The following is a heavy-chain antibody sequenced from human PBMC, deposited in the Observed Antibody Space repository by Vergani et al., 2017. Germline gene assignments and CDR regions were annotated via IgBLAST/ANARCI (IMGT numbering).Heavy chain of an antibody. Sequence: QVQLQESGPGLVKPSQTLSLTCTVSGDSLSSSDHYWSWIRQRSDKGLEWVGHIFRSGTTYYNPSLKSRLTMSVDKSRNQFSLTLNSVTATDTAIYFCAIVNTETNGHLYYYYYLDVWGQGTVVTVS. J-gene: IGHJ6*03. CDR1: GDSLSSSDHY. D-gene: IGHD2-8*01. CDR2: IFRSGTT. V-gene: IGHV4-31*03. CDR3: AIVNTETNGHLYYYYYLDV.